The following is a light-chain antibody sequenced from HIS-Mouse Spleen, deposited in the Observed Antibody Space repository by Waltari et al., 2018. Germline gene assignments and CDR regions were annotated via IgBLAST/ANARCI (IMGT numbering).Light chain of an antibody. V-gene: IGLV3-25*03. J-gene: IGLJ2*01. Sequence: SYELTQPPSVSVSPGQTARITCSGDALPKQYAYWYQQKPGQAPVLVIYKDSERPSGIPGRFSGSSSGTTVTLTISGVQAEDEADYYCQSADRSGTYVVFGGGTKLTVL. CDR3: QSADRSGTYVV. CDR1: ALPKQY. CDR2: KDS.